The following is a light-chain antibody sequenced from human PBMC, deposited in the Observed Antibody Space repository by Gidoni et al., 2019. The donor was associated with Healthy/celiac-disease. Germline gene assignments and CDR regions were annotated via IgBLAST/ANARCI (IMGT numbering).Light chain of an antibody. Sequence: QSALTQPASVSGSPGQSITTSCTGTSSDVGGYNYVSWYHQHPGKAPKLMIYDVSNRPSGVSNRFSGSKSGNTASLTISGLQAEDEADYYCSSYTSSSHYVFGTGTKVTVL. CDR3: SSYTSSSHYV. CDR2: DVS. J-gene: IGLJ1*01. V-gene: IGLV2-14*01. CDR1: SSDVGGYNY.